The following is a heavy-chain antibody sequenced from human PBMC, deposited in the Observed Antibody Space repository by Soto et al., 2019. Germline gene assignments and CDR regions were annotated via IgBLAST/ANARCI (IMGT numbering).Heavy chain of an antibody. Sequence: VGSLRLSCAASGFTFSSYSMNWVRQAPGKGLEWVSYISSSSSTIYYADSVKGRFTISRDNAKNSLYLQMNSLRSEDTAVYYCAAGHYDRLIWYFDLWGRGTLVTVSS. CDR1: GFTFSSYS. CDR2: ISSSSSTI. J-gene: IGHJ2*01. CDR3: AAGHYDRLIWYFDL. V-gene: IGHV3-48*01. D-gene: IGHD3-22*01.